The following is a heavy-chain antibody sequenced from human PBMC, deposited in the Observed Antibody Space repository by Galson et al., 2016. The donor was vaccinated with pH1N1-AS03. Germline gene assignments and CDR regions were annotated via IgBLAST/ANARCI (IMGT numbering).Heavy chain of an antibody. D-gene: IGHD2-21*01. CDR3: LPFVVVQGFGGESRQH. CDR1: GFSFSTNW. J-gene: IGHJ1*01. Sequence: SLRLSCAVSGFSFSTNWMSWVRQAPGKGLEWVANIKEDGSNINYVDSVRGRFTISRDNAKNSLYMHVTNLGADDTAVYYCLPFVVVQGFGGESRQHWGQGTLVSVSS. CDR2: IKEDGSNI. V-gene: IGHV3-7*01.